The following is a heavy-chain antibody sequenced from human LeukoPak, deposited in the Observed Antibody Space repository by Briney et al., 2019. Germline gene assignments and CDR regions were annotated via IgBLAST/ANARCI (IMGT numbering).Heavy chain of an antibody. J-gene: IGHJ4*02. Sequence: KPSETLSLTCTVSGGSISSYYWSWIRQPPGKGLEWIGYIYYSGSTNYNPSLKSRVTISVDTSKNQFSLKLSSVTAADTAVYYCARRRYDYFDYWGQGTLVTVSP. V-gene: IGHV4-59*08. CDR2: IYYSGST. CDR3: ARRRYDYFDY. D-gene: IGHD3-16*01. CDR1: GGSISSYY.